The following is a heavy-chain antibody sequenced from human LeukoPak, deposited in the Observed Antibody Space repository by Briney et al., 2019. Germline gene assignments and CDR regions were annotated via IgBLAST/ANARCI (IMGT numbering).Heavy chain of an antibody. Sequence: PGGSLRLSCVVSGFTFSSYDMHWVRQAPGKGLEWVAVISYDGSNKYYADSVKGRFTISRDNSKNTLYLQMNSLRAEDTAVYYCAREEYGMDVWGQGTTVTVSS. J-gene: IGHJ6*02. CDR3: AREEYGMDV. V-gene: IGHV3-30*03. CDR2: ISYDGSNK. CDR1: GFTFSSYD.